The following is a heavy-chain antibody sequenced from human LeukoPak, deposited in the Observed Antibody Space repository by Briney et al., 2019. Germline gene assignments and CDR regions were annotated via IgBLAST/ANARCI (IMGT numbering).Heavy chain of an antibody. CDR2: ICYSGST. Sequence: SETLSLTCTVSGGSISSSSYYWGWIRQPPGKGLEWIGSICYSGSTYYNPSLKSRVTISVDTSKNQFSLKLSSVTAADTAVYYCARLPWRVTVDYWGQGTLVTVSS. V-gene: IGHV4-39*01. CDR3: ARLPWRVTVDY. CDR1: GGSISSSSYY. D-gene: IGHD1-14*01. J-gene: IGHJ4*02.